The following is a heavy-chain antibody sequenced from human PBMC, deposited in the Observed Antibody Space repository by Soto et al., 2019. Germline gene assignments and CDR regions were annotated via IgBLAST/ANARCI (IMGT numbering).Heavy chain of an antibody. CDR3: AKEGGLSGSYYISSSYYFDY. CDR2: IYYSGST. V-gene: IGHV4-59*01. D-gene: IGHD1-26*01. CDR1: GGSISSCY. J-gene: IGHJ4*02. Sequence: SETLSLTCPVSGGSISSCYWCWIRPPPGKGLVWIGYIYYSGSTYYNPSLKSRVTISLDTSKNTLYLQMNSLRAEDTSVYYCAKEGGLSGSYYISSSYYFDYWGQGTLVTVSS.